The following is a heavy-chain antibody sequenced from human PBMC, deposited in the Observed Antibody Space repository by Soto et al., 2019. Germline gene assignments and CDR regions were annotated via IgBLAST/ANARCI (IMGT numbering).Heavy chain of an antibody. J-gene: IGHJ5*02. CDR1: GFTFSSYD. CDR2: IGTAGDT. Sequence: EVQLVESGGGLVQPGGSLRLSCAASGFTFSSYDMHWVRQATGKSLEWVSVIGTAGDTYYPDSVKGRFTISRENAKNSLYLQMNSLRAGDTAMYYCARGPVSGGSWWWFDPWGQGTLVTVSS. CDR3: ARGPVSGGSWWWFDP. V-gene: IGHV3-13*01. D-gene: IGHD2-15*01.